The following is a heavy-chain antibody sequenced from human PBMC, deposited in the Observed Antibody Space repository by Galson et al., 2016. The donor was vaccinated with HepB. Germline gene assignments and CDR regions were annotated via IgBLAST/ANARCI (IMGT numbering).Heavy chain of an antibody. J-gene: IGHJ3*02. V-gene: IGHV3-20*04. CDR2: IHWNGESE. D-gene: IGHD1-26*01. Sequence: SLRLSCAASGFTFDDYGMSWVRQVPGKGLEWVSGIHWNGESESYGDSVRGRFTISRDNSRNSVSLQLDSLRAEDTALYYCASGAGGGQRGAIDIWGQGTMVIVSS. CDR1: GFTFDDYG. CDR3: ASGAGGGQRGAIDI.